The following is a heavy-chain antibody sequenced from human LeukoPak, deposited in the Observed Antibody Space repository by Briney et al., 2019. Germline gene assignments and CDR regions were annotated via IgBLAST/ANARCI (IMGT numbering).Heavy chain of an antibody. D-gene: IGHD3-10*01. J-gene: IGHJ4*02. CDR1: GGSLTSYL. Sequence: PSETLSLTCTVSGGSLTSYLWSWIRQPAGKGLEWVGRVFSSGSSNYNPSLKSRVTMSIDTSMNQLSLKLSSVTAADTAVYYCMREIANYGIDYWGQGTLVTVSS. V-gene: IGHV4-4*07. CDR3: MREIANYGIDY. CDR2: VFSSGSS.